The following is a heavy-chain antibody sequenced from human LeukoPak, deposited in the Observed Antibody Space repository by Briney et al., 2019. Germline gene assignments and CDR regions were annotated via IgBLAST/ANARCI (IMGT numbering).Heavy chain of an antibody. CDR1: GGTFSSYA. D-gene: IGHD6-6*01. J-gene: IGHJ5*01. CDR3: GRKIIAARRGLDS. V-gene: IGHV1-69*01. Sequence: SVKVSCKASGGTFSSYAISWARQAPGQGLEWMGGIIPIFGTANYAQKFQGRVTITADESTSTAYMELSSLRSEDTAVYYCGRKIIAARRGLDSWGQGTLVIVSS. CDR2: IIPIFGTA.